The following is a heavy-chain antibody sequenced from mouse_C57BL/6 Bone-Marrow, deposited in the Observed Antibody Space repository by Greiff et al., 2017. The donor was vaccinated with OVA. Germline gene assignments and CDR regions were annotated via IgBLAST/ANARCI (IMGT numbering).Heavy chain of an antibody. CDR2: IDPSDSYT. J-gene: IGHJ3*01. CDR1: GYTFTSYW. D-gene: IGHD2-1*01. Sequence: VQLQQPGAELVMPGASVKLSCKASGYTFTSYWMHWVQQRPGQGLEWIGEIDPSDSYTNYTQKFKGKSTLTVDKSSSTAYMQLSSLTSEDSAVYDCARLGLNDCNEAYWGQGTLVTVSA. V-gene: IGHV1-69*01. CDR3: ARLGLNDCNEAY.